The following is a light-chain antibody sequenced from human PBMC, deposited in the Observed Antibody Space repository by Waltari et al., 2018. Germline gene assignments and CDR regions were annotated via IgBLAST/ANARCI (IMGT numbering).Light chain of an antibody. CDR1: SSNIGTYA. V-gene: IGLV1-44*01. Sequence: QSVVTQPPSASGTPGQRVTMSCSGSSSNIGTYAVTWYQQLPGTAPKLLIYSNNQRPAGCPDRFSGSKSGTAASLAISGLQSEDEADYYCAAWDDSLNGPVFGTGTKVTVL. CDR2: SNN. CDR3: AAWDDSLNGPV. J-gene: IGLJ1*01.